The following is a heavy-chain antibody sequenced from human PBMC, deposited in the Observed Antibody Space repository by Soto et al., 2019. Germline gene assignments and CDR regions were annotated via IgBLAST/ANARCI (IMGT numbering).Heavy chain of an antibody. V-gene: IGHV1-18*04. J-gene: IGHJ3*02. CDR3: ARSRITMVRGLRAFDI. CDR2: TSAYNGNT. D-gene: IGHD3-10*01. Sequence: ASVKVSCKASGYTFTSYGISWVRQAPGQGLEWMGWTSAYNGNTNYAQKLQGRVTMTTDTSTSTAYMELRSLRSDDTAVYYCARSRITMVRGLRAFDIWGQGTMVTVSS. CDR1: GYTFTSYG.